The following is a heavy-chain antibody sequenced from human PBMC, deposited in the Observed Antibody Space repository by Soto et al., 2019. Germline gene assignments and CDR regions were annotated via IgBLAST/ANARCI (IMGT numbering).Heavy chain of an antibody. CDR3: ARRYGSGSYYYYYGMDV. CDR2: INHSGST. Sequence: SETLSLTCAVYGGSFSGYYWSWIRQPPGKWLEWIGEINHSGSTNYNPSLKSRVTISVDTSKNQFSLKLSSVTAADTAVYYCARRYGSGSYYYYYGMDVWGQGTTVTVSS. D-gene: IGHD3-10*01. J-gene: IGHJ6*02. CDR1: GGSFSGYY. V-gene: IGHV4-34*01.